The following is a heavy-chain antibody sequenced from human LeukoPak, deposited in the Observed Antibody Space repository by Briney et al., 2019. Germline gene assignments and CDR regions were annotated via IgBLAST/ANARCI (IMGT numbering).Heavy chain of an antibody. V-gene: IGHV1-46*01. J-gene: IGHJ4*02. CDR1: GYTFSSYH. D-gene: IGHD4-17*01. CDR2: INPSGGST. Sequence: ASVKVSCKASGYTFSSYHMHWVRQAPGQGLEWMAIINPSGGSTTYAQNLQGRVTVTSDMSTSTVYMELRNLRSDDTAMYYCARDGSHYGDSDYWGQGTLVTVSS. CDR3: ARDGSHYGDSDY.